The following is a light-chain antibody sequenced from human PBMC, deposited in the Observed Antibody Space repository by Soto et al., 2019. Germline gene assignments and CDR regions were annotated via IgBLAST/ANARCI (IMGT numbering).Light chain of an antibody. CDR1: SSDVGSHNL. CDR3: SSYATGDNYV. V-gene: IGLV2-14*02. Sequence: QSVLTQPASVSESPGQSITISCTGTSSDVGSHNLVSWYQQYSDKAPKLIIFEASKRPSGVSNRFSGSKSGNTASLTVSGLQADHEADYYCSSYATGDNYVFGSGTKVTVL. J-gene: IGLJ1*01. CDR2: EAS.